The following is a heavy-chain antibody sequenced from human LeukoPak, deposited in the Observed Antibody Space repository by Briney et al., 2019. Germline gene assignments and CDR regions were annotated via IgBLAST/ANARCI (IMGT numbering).Heavy chain of an antibody. CDR1: GYKFTNYG. CDR3: ATTIGARLMYFDY. J-gene: IGHJ4*02. CDR2: ISPYNGNT. V-gene: IGHV1-18*01. Sequence: ASVKVSCKASGYKFTNYGISWVRQAPGQGLEWMGWISPYNGNTIYAQKLQGRVTMTTDTSTSTAYMELRSLRSDDTAVYYCATTIGARLMYFDYWGQGTLVTVSS. D-gene: IGHD6-6*01.